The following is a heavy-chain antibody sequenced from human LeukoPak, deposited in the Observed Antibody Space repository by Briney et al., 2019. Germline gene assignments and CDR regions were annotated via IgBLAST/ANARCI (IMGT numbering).Heavy chain of an antibody. CDR1: GFTVSSNY. J-gene: IGHJ4*02. CDR2: IYSGGST. CDR3: AVGGAGYCSGGSCPYYFDY. D-gene: IGHD2-15*01. Sequence: GGSLRLSCAASGFTVSSNYMSWVRQAPGKGLAWVSVIYSGGSTYYADSVKGRFTISRDNSKNTLYLQMNSLRAEDTAVYYCAVGGAGYCSGGSCPYYFDYWGQGTLVTVSS. V-gene: IGHV3-53*01.